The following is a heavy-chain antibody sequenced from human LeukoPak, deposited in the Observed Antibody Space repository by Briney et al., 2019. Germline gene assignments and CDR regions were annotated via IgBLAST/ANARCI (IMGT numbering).Heavy chain of an antibody. CDR2: INSDGSST. D-gene: IGHD5-18*01. CDR1: GFTFSSYW. CDR3: ARGLKITDTARRYFDY. J-gene: IGHJ4*02. V-gene: IGHV3-74*01. Sequence: GGSLRLSCAASGFTFSSYWMHWVRQAPGKGLVWVSRINSDGSSTSYADSVKGRFTISRDNAKNTLYLQMNSLRAEDTAVYYCARGLKITDTARRYFDYWGQGTLVTVSS.